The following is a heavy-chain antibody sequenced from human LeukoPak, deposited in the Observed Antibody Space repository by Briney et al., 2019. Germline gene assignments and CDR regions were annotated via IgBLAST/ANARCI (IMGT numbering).Heavy chain of an antibody. J-gene: IGHJ4*02. Sequence: GESLKISCKGSRYSFTTYWISWVRQMPGKGLEWIGRIDPIDSYTNYSPSFQGHVTISADKSINTAYVQWSSLKASDTAMYYCARHQGSRDGYNKVFDYWGQGTLVTVSS. D-gene: IGHD5-24*01. CDR1: RYSFTTYW. V-gene: IGHV5-10-1*01. CDR3: ARHQGSRDGYNKVFDY. CDR2: IDPIDSYT.